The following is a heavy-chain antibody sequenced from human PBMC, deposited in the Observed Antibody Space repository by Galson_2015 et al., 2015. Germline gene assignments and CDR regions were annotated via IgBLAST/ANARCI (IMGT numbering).Heavy chain of an antibody. V-gene: IGHV3-23*01. Sequence: SLRLSCAASGFTFSRYAMSWVRQAPGQGLEWVSAIRANAVSTAYSDSVKGRFPISRDNSKNTLYLQMNSLRDEDTAVYFCAERGVRHDDRYFDYGGQGILDTVSS. CDR2: IRANAVST. J-gene: IGHJ4*02. CDR3: AERGVRHDDRYFDY. D-gene: IGHD1-1*01. CDR1: GFTFSRYA.